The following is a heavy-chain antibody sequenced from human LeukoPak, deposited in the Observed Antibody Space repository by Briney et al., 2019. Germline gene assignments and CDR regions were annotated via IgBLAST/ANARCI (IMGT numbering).Heavy chain of an antibody. CDR2: IYYSGST. V-gene: IGHV4-59*08. D-gene: IGHD3-9*01. CDR1: GGSISSYY. Sequence: SETLSLTCTVSGGSISSYYWSWIRQPPGKGLEWIGYIYYSGSTNYNPSLKSRVTISVDTSKNQFSLRLSSVTAADTAVYYCARSYYDILTGYVNYYYFGMDVWGQGTTVTVSS. J-gene: IGHJ6*02. CDR3: ARSYYDILTGYVNYYYFGMDV.